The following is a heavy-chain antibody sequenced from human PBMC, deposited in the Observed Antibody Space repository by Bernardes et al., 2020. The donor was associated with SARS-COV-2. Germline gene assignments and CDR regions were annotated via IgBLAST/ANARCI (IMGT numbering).Heavy chain of an antibody. CDR3: VGEDGEWLDP. J-gene: IGHJ5*02. CDR1: GLTFRDYS. D-gene: IGHD4-17*01. CDR2: IWHDGSKT. Sequence: GGSLRLSCAAAGLTFRDYSMHWVRQAPGKGLEWVAIIWHDGSKTWYSESVRGRFTISRDNSNNTLFLQMNNLRVDDSAVYYCVGEDGEWLDPWGQGTPVIVSS. V-gene: IGHV3-33*01.